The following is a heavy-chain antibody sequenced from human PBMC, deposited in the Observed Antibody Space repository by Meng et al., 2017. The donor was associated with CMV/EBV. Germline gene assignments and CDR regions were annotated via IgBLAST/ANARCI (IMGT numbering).Heavy chain of an antibody. CDR1: YTFTSYY. Sequence: YTFTSYYMHWVRQAPGQGLEWMGIINPSGGSTGYAQKFQGRVTMTRDTSTSTVYMELGSLRSEDTAVYYCARAGQKYSSSWCGFDYWGQGTLVTVSS. CDR3: ARAGQKYSSSWCGFDY. V-gene: IGHV1-46*01. CDR2: INPSGGST. D-gene: IGHD6-13*01. J-gene: IGHJ4*02.